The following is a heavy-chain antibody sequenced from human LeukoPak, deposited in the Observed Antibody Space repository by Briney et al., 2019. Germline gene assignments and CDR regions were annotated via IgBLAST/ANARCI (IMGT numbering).Heavy chain of an antibody. D-gene: IGHD2/OR15-2a*01. Sequence: GGSLRLSCAASGFTFSSYEMNWVRQAPGKGLEWVSYISSTGGTIYYTDSVKGRFTISRDNAKNSLFLQMSSLRAEDTALYYCARPPSISNPYYGLDVWGQGTTVTVSS. CDR2: ISSTGGTI. CDR3: ARPPSISNPYYGLDV. J-gene: IGHJ6*02. V-gene: IGHV3-48*03. CDR1: GFTFSSYE.